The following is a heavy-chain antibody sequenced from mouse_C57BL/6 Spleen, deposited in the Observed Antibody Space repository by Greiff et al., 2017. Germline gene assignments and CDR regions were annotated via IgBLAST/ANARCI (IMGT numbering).Heavy chain of an antibody. CDR3: ARSDYSNLAGFAY. CDR2: INPNYGTT. Sequence: EVKLQESGPELVKPGASVKISCKASGYSFTDYNMNWVKQSNGKSLEWIGVINPNYGTTSYNQKFKGKATLTVDQSSSTAYMQLNSLTSEDSAVYYCARSDYSNLAGFAYWGQGTLVTVSA. CDR1: GYSFTDYN. D-gene: IGHD2-5*01. V-gene: IGHV1-39*01. J-gene: IGHJ3*01.